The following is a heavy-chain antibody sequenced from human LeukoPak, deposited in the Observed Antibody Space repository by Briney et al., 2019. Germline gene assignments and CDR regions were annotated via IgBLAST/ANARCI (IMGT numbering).Heavy chain of an antibody. CDR2: VKSDGSYT. D-gene: IGHD3-10*01. J-gene: IGHJ4*02. CDR3: TTGIGNYYYY. V-gene: IGHV3-74*01. CDR1: GSTFSRYW. Sequence: GGSLRLSCAASGSTFSRYWMHWVRQAPGKGLVLVSRVKSDGSYTIYADSVKGRFTISRDNAKNTLYLQMDSLRAEDTAVYYCTTGIGNYYYYWGQGTLVTAAS.